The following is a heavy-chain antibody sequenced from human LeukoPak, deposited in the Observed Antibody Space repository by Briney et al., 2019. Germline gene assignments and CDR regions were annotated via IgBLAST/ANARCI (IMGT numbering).Heavy chain of an antibody. Sequence: GGSLRLSCAASGFTFSSYSTNWVRQAPGKGLEWVSSISSSSSYIYYADSVKGRFAISRDNAKNSLYLQMNSLRAEDTAVYYCARYMATSMDYWGQGTLVTVSS. CDR2: ISSSSSYI. CDR3: ARYMATSMDY. CDR1: GFTFSSYS. J-gene: IGHJ4*02. V-gene: IGHV3-21*04. D-gene: IGHD5-24*01.